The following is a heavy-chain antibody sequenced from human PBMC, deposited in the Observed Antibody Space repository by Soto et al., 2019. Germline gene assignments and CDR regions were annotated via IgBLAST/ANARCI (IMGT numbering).Heavy chain of an antibody. V-gene: IGHV4-4*02. CDR3: ARAISGYEDYFDY. D-gene: IGHD5-12*01. J-gene: IGHJ4*02. Sequence: SETLSLTCAVSSGSISSSNWWSWVRQPPGKGLEWIGEIYHSGSTNYNPSLKSRVTISVDKSKNQFSLKLSSVTAADTAVYYCARAISGYEDYFDYWGQGTLVTVSS. CDR1: SGSISSSNW. CDR2: IYHSGST.